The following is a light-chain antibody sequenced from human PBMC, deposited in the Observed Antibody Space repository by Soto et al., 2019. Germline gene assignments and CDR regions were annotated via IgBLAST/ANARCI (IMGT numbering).Light chain of an antibody. CDR1: ESLLFIDGNSY. Sequence: DVVMTQSPLSLPVTLGEPASMSCRSSESLLFIDGNSYLSWFHQRPGQSPRRLIYRASNRDSGVPDRFSGSGSGTDFTLKISRVEAEDVGVYFCMQGTQWPPATFGPGTKLEIK. CDR3: MQGTQWPPAT. CDR2: RAS. J-gene: IGKJ2*01. V-gene: IGKV2-30*01.